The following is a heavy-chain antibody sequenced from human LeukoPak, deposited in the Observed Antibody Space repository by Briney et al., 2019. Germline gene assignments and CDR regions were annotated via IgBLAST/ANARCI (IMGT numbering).Heavy chain of an antibody. D-gene: IGHD6-13*01. J-gene: IGHJ3*02. Sequence: PSETLSLTCTVSGGSISSSSYYWGWIRQPPGKGLEWIGSIYYSGSTNYNPSLKSRVTISVDTSKNQFSLKLSSVTAADTAVYYCARERRQIAAAGTDAFDIWGQGTMVTVSS. V-gene: IGHV4-39*07. CDR1: GGSISSSSYY. CDR3: ARERRQIAAAGTDAFDI. CDR2: IYYSGST.